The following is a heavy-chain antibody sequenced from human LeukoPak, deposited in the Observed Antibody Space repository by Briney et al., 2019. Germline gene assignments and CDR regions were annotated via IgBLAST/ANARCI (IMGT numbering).Heavy chain of an antibody. J-gene: IGHJ4*02. CDR3: AKQLGYCSDGSCYFPY. D-gene: IGHD2-15*01. CDR2: ISNNGGYT. Sequence: GGSLRLSCAAFGFTFSSSAMSWVRQAPGKGLEWVSAISNNGGYTYYADSVQGRFTISRDNSKSTLCLQMNGLRAEDTAVYYCAKQLGYCSDGSCYFPYWGQGTLVTVSS. V-gene: IGHV3-23*01. CDR1: GFTFSSSA.